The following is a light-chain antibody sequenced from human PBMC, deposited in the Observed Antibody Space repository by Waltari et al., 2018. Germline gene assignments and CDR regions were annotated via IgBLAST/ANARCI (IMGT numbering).Light chain of an antibody. CDR1: QSVTTN. CDR2: GAS. V-gene: IGKV3-15*01. Sequence: EIVMTQSPASLYLSPGDRATLSCRASQSVTTNLPWYQQKPGQAPRLLIYGASTRAAGIPVRFSGSGSGTEFTLTVSGLQSEDFAIYYCQQYNDWPPWTFGQGTKVEIK. J-gene: IGKJ1*01. CDR3: QQYNDWPPWT.